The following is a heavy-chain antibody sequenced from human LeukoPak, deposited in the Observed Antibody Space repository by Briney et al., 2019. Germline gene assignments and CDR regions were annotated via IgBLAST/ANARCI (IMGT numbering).Heavy chain of an antibody. CDR2: IYYSGST. Sequence: SETLSLTCTVSGGSITGYYWSWIRQPPGKGLEWIGYIYYSGSTNYNSSLQSRVTISVDKSTNQFSLKLSSATAADTAVYYCARYHDLNFDYWGQGTLVTVSS. D-gene: IGHD2-2*01. J-gene: IGHJ4*02. V-gene: IGHV4-59*01. CDR1: GGSITGYY. CDR3: ARYHDLNFDY.